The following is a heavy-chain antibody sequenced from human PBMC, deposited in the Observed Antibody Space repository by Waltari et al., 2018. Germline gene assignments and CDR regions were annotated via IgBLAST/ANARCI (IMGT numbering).Heavy chain of an antibody. V-gene: IGHV3-11*04. J-gene: IGHJ4*02. CDR3: ARAPNGGFDY. Sequence: QFQLVGPGEALVKPEGSLTFSCTTSELPFCDSYITWIRQAPGKGLEWVSYISSSGSTIYYADSVKGRFTISRDNAKNSLYLQMNSLRAEDTAVYYCARAPNGGFDYWGQGTLVTVSS. CDR1: ELPFCDSY. D-gene: IGHD7-27*01. CDR2: ISSSGSTI.